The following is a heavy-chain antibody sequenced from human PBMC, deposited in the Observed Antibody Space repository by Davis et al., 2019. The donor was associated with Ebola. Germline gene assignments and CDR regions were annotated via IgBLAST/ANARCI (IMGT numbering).Heavy chain of an antibody. J-gene: IGHJ5*02. CDR1: GASVSSGHNY. Sequence: MPGGSLRLSCTVPGASVSSGHNYWSWIRQPPGKGLEWSGYIFYSGATTYNPSLRSRATISVDTSKNQFSLKLSSVTAADTAVYYCARSGGVDSSGYYYRHYWFDPWGQGTLVTVSS. D-gene: IGHD3-22*01. CDR3: ARSGGVDSSGYYYRHYWFDP. CDR2: IFYSGAT. V-gene: IGHV4-61*01.